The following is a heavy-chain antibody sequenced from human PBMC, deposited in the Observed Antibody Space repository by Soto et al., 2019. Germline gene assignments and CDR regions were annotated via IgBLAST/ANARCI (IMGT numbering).Heavy chain of an antibody. V-gene: IGHV3-30*18. J-gene: IGHJ1*01. Sequence: QVQLVESGGGVVQPGRSLGLSCAASGFTFSSYGMHWVRQAPGKGLEWVAVISYDGSNKYYADSVKGRFTISRDNSKNTLYLQMNSLRAEDTAVYYCAKDVGAGRGWYSAAEYFQHWGQGTLLTVSS. CDR2: ISYDGSNK. CDR3: AKDVGAGRGWYSAAEYFQH. D-gene: IGHD6-19*01. CDR1: GFTFSSYG.